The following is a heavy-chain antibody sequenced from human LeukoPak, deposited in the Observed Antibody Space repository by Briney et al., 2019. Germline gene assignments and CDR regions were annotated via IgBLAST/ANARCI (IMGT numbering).Heavy chain of an antibody. CDR2: ISAYIGNT. D-gene: IGHD5-12*01. Sequence: ASVKVSCKASGYTFTSYGISWVRQAPGQGLEWMGWISAYIGNTNYAQKLQGRVTMTTDTSTSTAYMELRSLRSDDTAVYYCARGPNVDIVATGGYWGQGTLVTVSS. V-gene: IGHV1-18*01. CDR1: GYTFTSYG. CDR3: ARGPNVDIVATGGY. J-gene: IGHJ4*02.